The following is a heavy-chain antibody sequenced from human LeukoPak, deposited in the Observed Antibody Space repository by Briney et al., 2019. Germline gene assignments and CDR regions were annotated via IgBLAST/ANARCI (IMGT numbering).Heavy chain of an antibody. CDR3: AMATWVGGLDY. J-gene: IGHJ4*02. CDR2: IYRGGST. Sequence: GGPLRLSCAASGFTVSSNYMSWVRQAPGKGLEWVSVIYRGGSTYYADSVKGRFTISRDNSKNTLYLQMNNLRAEDTAEYYCAMATWVGGLDYWGQGTLVTVSS. CDR1: GFTVSSNY. D-gene: IGHD1-26*01. V-gene: IGHV3-66*01.